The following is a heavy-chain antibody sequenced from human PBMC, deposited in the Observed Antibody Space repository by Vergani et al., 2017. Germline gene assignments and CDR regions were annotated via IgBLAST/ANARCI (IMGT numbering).Heavy chain of an antibody. D-gene: IGHD1/OR15-1a*01. CDR2: INPNSGGT. J-gene: IGHJ6*03. CDR3: ARDGTFSGTGRPYYYYYMDV. V-gene: IGHV1-2*02. CDR1: GYTFTGYY. Sequence: QVQLVQSGAEVKKPGASVKVSCKASGYTFTGYYMHWVRQAPGQGLEWMGWINPNSGGTNYAQKFQGRVTMTRDTSTSTVYMELSSLRAEDTAVYYCARDGTFSGTGRPYYYYYMDVWGKGP.